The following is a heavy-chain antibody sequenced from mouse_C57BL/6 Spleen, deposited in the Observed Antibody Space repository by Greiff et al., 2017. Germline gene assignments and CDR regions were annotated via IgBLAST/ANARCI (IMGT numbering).Heavy chain of an antibody. CDR2: IYPGGGYT. J-gene: IGHJ2*01. CDR3: AKGNEGYYFDY. V-gene: IGHV1-63*01. CDR1: GYTFTNYW. D-gene: IGHD2-1*01. Sequence: QVQLQQSGAELVRPGTSVKMSCKASGYTFTNYWIGWAKQRPGHGLEWIGDIYPGGGYTNYKEKFKGKATLTADKSSSTAYMQLSSLTSEDSDIYYCAKGNEGYYFDYWGQGTTLTVSS.